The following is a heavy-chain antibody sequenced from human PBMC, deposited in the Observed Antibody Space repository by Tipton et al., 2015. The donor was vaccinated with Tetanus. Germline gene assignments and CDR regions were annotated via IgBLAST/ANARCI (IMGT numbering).Heavy chain of an antibody. CDR1: GGSISSGGYY. J-gene: IGHJ4*02. CDR3: ARDQARGARGWNYFDC. CDR2: IYSSGST. Sequence: TLSLTCTVSGGSISSGGYYWSWIRQHPGKGLEWTGDIYSSGSTYYNPSLKSRVTISVDTSKNQFSMRLNSVTAADTAVYYCARDQARGARGWNYFDCWGQGTLVTVSS. D-gene: IGHD1-26*01. V-gene: IGHV4-31*03.